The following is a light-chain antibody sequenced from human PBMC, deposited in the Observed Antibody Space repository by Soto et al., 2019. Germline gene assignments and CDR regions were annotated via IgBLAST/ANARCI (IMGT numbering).Light chain of an antibody. J-gene: IGKJ1*01. CDR2: GAS. CDR3: QQYNNWPQT. CDR1: QSVSSN. Sequence: EIVMTQSPATLSVSPGERATLSCRASQSVSSNFAWYQQKPGQAPRLLIYGASTRATGIPARFSGRGSGTEFTLTISSLQSEDFAVYYCQQYNNWPQTFGQGTKVEIK. V-gene: IGKV3-15*01.